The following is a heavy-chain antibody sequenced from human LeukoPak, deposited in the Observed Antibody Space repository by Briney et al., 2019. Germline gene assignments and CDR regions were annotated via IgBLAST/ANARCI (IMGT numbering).Heavy chain of an antibody. J-gene: IGHJ4*02. CDR1: GGSISSSSYY. D-gene: IGHD4-23*01. Sequence: SETLSLTCTVPGGSISSSSYYWGWIRQPPGKGLEWIGSIYYSGITYYNPSLKSRITMSVDTSRNQFSLKLSSVTAADTAIYYCSRLESGNPGVDWGQGTLVTVSS. CDR2: IYYSGIT. CDR3: SRLESGNPGVD. V-gene: IGHV4-39*01.